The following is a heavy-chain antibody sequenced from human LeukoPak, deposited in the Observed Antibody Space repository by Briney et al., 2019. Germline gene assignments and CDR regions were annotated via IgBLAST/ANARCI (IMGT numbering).Heavy chain of an antibody. J-gene: IGHJ4*02. D-gene: IGHD6-19*01. CDR3: ARDPSLAVAGFFDY. CDR2: ISSSGSTI. Sequence: GGPLRLSCAASGFTFSSYEMNWGRQAPGRGLEWVSYISSSGSTIYYADSVKGRFTISRDNAKNSLYLQMNSLRAEDTAVYYCARDPSLAVAGFFDYWGQGTLVTVSS. CDR1: GFTFSSYE. V-gene: IGHV3-48*03.